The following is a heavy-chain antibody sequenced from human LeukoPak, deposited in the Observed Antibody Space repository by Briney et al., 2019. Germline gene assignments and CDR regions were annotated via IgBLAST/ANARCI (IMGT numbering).Heavy chain of an antibody. Sequence: SETLSLTCTVSGDSISNYYWSWIRQPAGKGLEWIGRIYTSGSTDYNPSLKSRVTMSVDTSKNQFSLEVNSVTAADTAVYYCARGPPPDFDYWGLGTLVTVS. J-gene: IGHJ4*02. CDR3: ARGPPPDFDY. V-gene: IGHV4-4*07. CDR2: IYTSGST. CDR1: GDSISNYY.